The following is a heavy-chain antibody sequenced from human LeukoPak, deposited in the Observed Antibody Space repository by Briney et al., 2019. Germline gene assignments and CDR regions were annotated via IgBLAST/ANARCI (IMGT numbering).Heavy chain of an antibody. Sequence: SETLSLTCTVSGGSISSSTYYWGWIRQPPGKGLEWIGSIYYSGSTYYNPSLKSRVTISVDTSKNQFSLKLSSVTAADTAVYYCASLNGYSSSWYTYYFDYWGQGTLVTVSS. CDR3: ASLNGYSSSWYTYYFDY. CDR2: IYYSGST. J-gene: IGHJ4*02. D-gene: IGHD6-13*01. V-gene: IGHV4-39*07. CDR1: GGSISSSTYY.